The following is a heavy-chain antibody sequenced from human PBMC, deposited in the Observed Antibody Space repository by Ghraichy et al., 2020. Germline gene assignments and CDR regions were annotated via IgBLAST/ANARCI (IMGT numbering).Heavy chain of an antibody. CDR2: ISWNSGHI. CDR3: AKDGGDCSGSSGSNCYPYYYYGMDV. V-gene: IGHV3-9*01. CDR1: GFTFDDYG. J-gene: IGHJ6*02. D-gene: IGHD2-15*01. Sequence: SLRLSCAASGFTFDDYGMHWVRLPPGKGLEWVSGISWNSGHIDYADSVKGRFTISRDNAKNSLYLQMNSLRPEDTALYYCAKDGGDCSGSSGSNCYPYYYYGMDVWGRGTTVTVSS.